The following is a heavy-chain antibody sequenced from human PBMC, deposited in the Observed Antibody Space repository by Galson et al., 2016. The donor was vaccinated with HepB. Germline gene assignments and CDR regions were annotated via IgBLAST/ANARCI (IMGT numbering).Heavy chain of an antibody. CDR1: GFTFSRYG. Sequence: SLRLPCAASGFTFSRYGMHWVRQAPGEGLESVAFIWYDGTNKFYADSVKGRFTISRDNSKNTPYLQLNSLRAEDTAVYYCAREDPNIAVAALDYWGQGTLVTVSS. CDR3: AREDPNIAVAALDY. D-gene: IGHD6-19*01. J-gene: IGHJ4*02. V-gene: IGHV3-33*01. CDR2: IWYDGTNK.